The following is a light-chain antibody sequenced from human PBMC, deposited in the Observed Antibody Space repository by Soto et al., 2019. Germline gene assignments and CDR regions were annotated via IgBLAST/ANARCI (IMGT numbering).Light chain of an antibody. J-gene: IGLJ1*01. CDR2: GNT. Sequence: QAVVTQPPSVSGAPGQRVTISCTGSSSNIGSTYDVQWYQQLPGTAPKLLIHGNTNRPSGVPDRFSGSNSGTSASLAITGLQADDEADYYCQSYDDSLSGHYVFGTGTKVTVL. V-gene: IGLV1-40*01. CDR3: QSYDDSLSGHYV. CDR1: SSNIGSTYD.